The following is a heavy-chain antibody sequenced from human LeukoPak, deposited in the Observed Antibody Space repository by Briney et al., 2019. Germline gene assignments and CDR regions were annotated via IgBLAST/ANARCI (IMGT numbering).Heavy chain of an antibody. V-gene: IGHV3-74*01. J-gene: IGHJ4*02. D-gene: IGHD5-12*01. CDR3: ARGGDDIGDY. CDR2: VNPDGSTT. CDR1: GFTFNRYY. Sequence: GGSLTLSCVASGFTFNRYYMHWVRQAPGKGLVWVSRVNPDGSTTNYADSVKGRFTISRDNAKNTLDLRMNSLRVEDTAMYYCARGGDDIGDYWGQGTLVTVSS.